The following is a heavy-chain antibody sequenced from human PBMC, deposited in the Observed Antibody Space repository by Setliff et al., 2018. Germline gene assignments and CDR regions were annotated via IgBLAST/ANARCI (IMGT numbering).Heavy chain of an antibody. J-gene: IGHJ4*02. CDR1: GFTFSNAW. CDR3: TTERSGYYDILTGYISPLDY. Sequence: PGESLRLSCAASGFTFSNAWMSWVRQAPGKGLEWVGRIKSKTDGGTTDYAAPVKGRFTISRDDSKNTLYLQMNSLKTEDTAVYYCTTERSGYYDILTGYISPLDYWGQGTLVTVSS. D-gene: IGHD3-9*01. CDR2: IKSKTDGGTT. V-gene: IGHV3-15*01.